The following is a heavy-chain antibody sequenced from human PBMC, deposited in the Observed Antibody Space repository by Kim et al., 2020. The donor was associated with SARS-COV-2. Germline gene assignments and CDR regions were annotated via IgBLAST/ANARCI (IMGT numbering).Heavy chain of an antibody. CDR3: ARKYSWIYRTFYYYFGM. CDR2: IWYDGSNK. D-gene: IGHD1-26*01. Sequence: GVSLRLSCAASGFTFSSYGMHRVRQAPGKGLEWVAVIWYDGSNKYYADSVKGRFTISRDNSKNTLYLQMNSPRAEDSPVYYCARKYSWIYRTFYYYFGM. CDR1: GFTFSSYG. J-gene: IGHJ6*01. V-gene: IGHV3-33*01.